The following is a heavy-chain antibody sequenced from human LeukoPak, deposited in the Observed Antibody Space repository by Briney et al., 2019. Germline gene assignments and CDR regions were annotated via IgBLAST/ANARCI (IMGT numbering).Heavy chain of an antibody. J-gene: IGHJ4*02. CDR2: ISLSGRT. V-gene: IGHV4-4*02. CDR3: SRESGAFSPFGY. Sequence: PSETLSLTCDVSGGSISRTNWWSWVRQSPGQGLEWIGEISLSGRTNYNPSLQSRVTMSLDESKNQLSLDLASVTAADTAVYYCSRESGAFSPFGYWRQGTLVTVHS. D-gene: IGHD1-26*01. CDR1: GGSISRTNW.